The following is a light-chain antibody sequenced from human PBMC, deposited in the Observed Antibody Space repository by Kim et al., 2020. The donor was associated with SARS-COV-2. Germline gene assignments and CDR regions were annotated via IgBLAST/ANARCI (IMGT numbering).Light chain of an antibody. CDR1: SSDVGGYNY. CDR3: CSYAGDYIYV. CDR2: QVS. Sequence: QSALTQPRSVSGSPGQSVTISCTGTSSDVGGYNYVSWFQQHPGKAPKFMYQVSRRPSGVPDRFSGSKSGNTASLTISGLQAEDEADYYCCSYAGDYIYVFGTGTKVTVL. J-gene: IGLJ1*01. V-gene: IGLV2-11*01.